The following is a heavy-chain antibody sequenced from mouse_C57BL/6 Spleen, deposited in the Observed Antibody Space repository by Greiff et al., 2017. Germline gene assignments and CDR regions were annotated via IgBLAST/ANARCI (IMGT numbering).Heavy chain of an antibody. V-gene: IGHV1-82*01. D-gene: IGHD2-5*01. Sequence: VQLQQSGPELVKPGASVKISCKASGYAFSSSWMNWVKQRPGKGLEWIGRIYPGDGDPNYNGKFKGKATLTADTSYSTAYMQLSSRTSEDSAVYFCAGYSNEDWYFDVWGTGTTVSFAS. CDR3: AGYSNEDWYFDV. J-gene: IGHJ1*03. CDR1: GYAFSSSW. CDR2: IYPGDGDP.